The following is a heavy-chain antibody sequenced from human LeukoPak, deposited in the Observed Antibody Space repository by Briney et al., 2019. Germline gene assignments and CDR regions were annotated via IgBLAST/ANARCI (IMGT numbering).Heavy chain of an antibody. CDR2: INGDGSTI. Sequence: PGGSLRLSCAASGFTFSSYWTHWVRQAPGKGLVWVSHINGDGSTIRYVGSVEGRFTISRDNAKNTLYLQMNSLRAEDTAVYYCVRVVYSWDLGYWGQGTLVTVSS. CDR1: GFTFSSYW. D-gene: IGHD1-26*01. J-gene: IGHJ4*02. V-gene: IGHV3-74*01. CDR3: VRVVYSWDLGY.